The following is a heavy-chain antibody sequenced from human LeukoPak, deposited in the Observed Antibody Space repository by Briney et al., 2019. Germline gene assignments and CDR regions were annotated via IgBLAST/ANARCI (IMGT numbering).Heavy chain of an antibody. CDR2: INHSGST. CDR3: ARERTATYDAFDI. V-gene: IGHV4-34*01. Sequence: PSETLSLTCAVYGGSFSGYYWSWIRQPPGKGLEWIGEINHSGSTNYNPSLKSRVTISVDTSKNQFSLKLSSVTAADTAVYCCARERTATYDAFDIWGQGTMVTVSS. CDR1: GGSFSGYY. J-gene: IGHJ3*02. D-gene: IGHD2-2*01.